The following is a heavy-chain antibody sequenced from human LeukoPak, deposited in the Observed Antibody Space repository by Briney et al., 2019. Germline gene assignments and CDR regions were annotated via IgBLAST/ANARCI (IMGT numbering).Heavy chain of an antibody. CDR1: GGSISSGGYY. J-gene: IGHJ6*02. Sequence: PSQTLSLTCTVSGGSISSGGYYWNWIRQHPGEGLEWIGYIHDKESTYYNPSLKSRVTISVDTSKNQFSLKLSSVTAADTAVYYCARLSSGSGSYQKYYHYYGMDVWGQGTTVTVSS. CDR3: ARLSSGSGSYQKYYHYYGMDV. D-gene: IGHD3-10*01. V-gene: IGHV4-31*03. CDR2: IHDKEST.